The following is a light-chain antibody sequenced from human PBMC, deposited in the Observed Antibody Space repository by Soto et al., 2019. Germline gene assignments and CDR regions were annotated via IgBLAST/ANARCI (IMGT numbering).Light chain of an antibody. CDR3: SSYTTSSTYV. V-gene: IGLV2-14*03. Sequence: QSALTQSAPVSGSPGQSITISCTRTSSDVGGYNYVSWYQHHPGKAPKLMIYDVNNRPSGVSNRFSGSKSGNTASLTISGLQAEDEADYYCSSYTTSSTYVFGCGPKVTVL. CDR2: DVN. CDR1: SSDVGGYNY. J-gene: IGLJ1*01.